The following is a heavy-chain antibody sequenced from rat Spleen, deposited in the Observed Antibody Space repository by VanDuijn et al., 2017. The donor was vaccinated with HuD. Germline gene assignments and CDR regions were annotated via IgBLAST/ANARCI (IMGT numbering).Heavy chain of an antibody. CDR3: AREGTVSRYFDF. J-gene: IGHJ1*01. V-gene: IGHV2-45*01. D-gene: IGHD1-1*01. CDR1: GFSLTSYN. Sequence: QVQLKESGPGLVQPSETLSLTCTVSGFSLTSYNVHWVRQPPGKGLEWMGIMWSGGSTDYNSARKSRLSISRDTSKNQVFLKMNSLQSEDTTTYYCAREGTVSRYFDFWGPGTMVTVSS. CDR2: MWSGGST.